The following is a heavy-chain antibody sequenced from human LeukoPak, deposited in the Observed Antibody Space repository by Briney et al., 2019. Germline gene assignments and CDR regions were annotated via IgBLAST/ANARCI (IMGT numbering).Heavy chain of an antibody. CDR1: GFTFDDYA. J-gene: IGHJ4*01. V-gene: IGHV3-9*01. D-gene: IGHD3-10*01. CDR3: AKGRPDYYGSGRPLGYFDY. Sequence: PGRSLRLSCAASGFTFDDYAMHWVRQAPGKGLEWVSGISWNSGSIGYADSVKGRFTISRDNAKNSLYLQMNSLRAEDTALYYCAKGRPDYYGSGRPLGYFDYWGHRTLVTASS. CDR2: ISWNSGSI.